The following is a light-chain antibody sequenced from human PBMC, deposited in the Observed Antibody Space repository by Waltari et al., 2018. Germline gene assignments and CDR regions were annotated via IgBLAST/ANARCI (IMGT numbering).Light chain of an antibody. CDR3: QQRCYRPS. Sequence: EIVLTQSPATLSLSPGERATLSCRASQSVSTCLAWYQQKPGQAPRLLIYDVSNRATDIPARFSGSGSGTDFTLTISSLESEDYAVYYCQQRCYRPSFGQGTRREIK. CDR1: QSVSTC. V-gene: IGKV3-11*01. J-gene: IGKJ5*01. CDR2: DVS.